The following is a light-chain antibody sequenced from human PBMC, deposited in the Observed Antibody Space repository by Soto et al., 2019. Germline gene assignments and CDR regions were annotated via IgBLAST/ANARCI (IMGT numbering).Light chain of an antibody. CDR2: GAS. Sequence: EIVMTQSPATLSVSPGERATLSCRASQSVSSNLAWYQQTRGQAPRLLIYGASTRATGLPDRISGSGSGTEFTLTISSLQSEDFALYYCQQYNDWPLTFGGGTKVEIK. CDR3: QQYNDWPLT. V-gene: IGKV3-15*01. CDR1: QSVSSN. J-gene: IGKJ4*01.